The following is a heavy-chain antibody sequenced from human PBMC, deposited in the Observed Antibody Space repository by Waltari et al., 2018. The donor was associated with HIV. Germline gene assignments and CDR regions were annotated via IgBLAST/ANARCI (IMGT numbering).Heavy chain of an antibody. CDR3: TSLTTRGDCYNL. CDR2: LKFRARDT. Sequence: EVQLVHTGGRSVHPGESLRLSCVASGINFRTYWMHWVRQAPGKELELVSHLKFRARDTIDADSVKGRFTISRDDTRKPVYMQMTKLRAEGTEIYYCTSLTTRGDCYNLWGQGTLVTVS. J-gene: IGHJ4*02. V-gene: IGHV3-74*01. CDR1: GINFRTYW. D-gene: IGHD2-21*01.